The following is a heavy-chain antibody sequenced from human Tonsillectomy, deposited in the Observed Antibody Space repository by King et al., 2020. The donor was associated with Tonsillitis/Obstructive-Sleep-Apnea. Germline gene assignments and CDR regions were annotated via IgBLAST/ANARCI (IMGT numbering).Heavy chain of an antibody. CDR1: GFTFSSYW. CDR2: INIDGSST. J-gene: IGHJ4*02. Sequence: VQLVESGGALVQPGGSLRLSCAASGFTFSSYWMHWVRQVPGKGLVWVSRINIDGSSTRYADSVKGRVIISRDNDKNTLYLQMNSLRAEDTALYYCARDLGYSGYDLAYWGQGTLVTVSS. CDR3: ARDLGYSGYDLAY. V-gene: IGHV3-74*01. D-gene: IGHD5-12*01.